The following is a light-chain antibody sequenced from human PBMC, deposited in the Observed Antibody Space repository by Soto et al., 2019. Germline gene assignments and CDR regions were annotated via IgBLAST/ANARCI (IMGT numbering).Light chain of an antibody. V-gene: IGLV2-14*01. Sequence: QSALTQPVSVSGSPGQSITISCAGTSSDVGGYNYVSWYQQHPGKAPKVMIFEVSNRPSGVSNRFSGSKSGNTASLTISGLQAGDEADYYCSSYTTRSTRVFGTGTKLTVL. CDR2: EVS. CDR1: SSDVGGYNY. J-gene: IGLJ1*01. CDR3: SSYTTRSTRV.